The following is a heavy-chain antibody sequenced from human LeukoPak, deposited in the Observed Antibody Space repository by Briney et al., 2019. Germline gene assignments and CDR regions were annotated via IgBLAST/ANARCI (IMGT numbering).Heavy chain of an antibody. CDR1: GYTFTSYT. J-gene: IGHJ4*02. D-gene: IGHD2-21*02. V-gene: IGHV7-4-1*02. CDR3: ARVVGCGGDCYSGISDY. CDR2: INTNTGNP. Sequence: ASVNVSCKASGYTFTSYTMNWVRQAPGQGLEWMGWINTNTGNPTYARDFTGRFVFSLDTSFSTAYLQISSLKAEGTAVYYCARVVGCGGDCYSGISDYWGQGTLVTVSS.